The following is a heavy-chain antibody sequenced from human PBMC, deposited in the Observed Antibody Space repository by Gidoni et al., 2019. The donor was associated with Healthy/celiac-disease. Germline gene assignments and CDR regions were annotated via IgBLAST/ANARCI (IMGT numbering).Heavy chain of an antibody. Sequence: EVQLVESGGGLVQPGGSLRLSCAASEFTFSSYEMNVVRQAPGKGLEWVSYISSSGSTIYYADSVKGRFTISRDNAKNSLYLQMNSLRAEDTAVYYCARGRAWYYGMDVWGQGTTVTVSS. CDR2: ISSSGSTI. CDR1: EFTFSSYE. V-gene: IGHV3-48*03. J-gene: IGHJ6*02. CDR3: ARGRAWYYGMDV.